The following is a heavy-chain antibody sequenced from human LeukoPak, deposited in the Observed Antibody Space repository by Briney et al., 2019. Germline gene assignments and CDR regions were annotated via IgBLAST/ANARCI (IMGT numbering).Heavy chain of an antibody. Sequence: TSETLSLTRTVSGGSISSYWSWVRRSPGKGLEWIGYIYFTGTTNYNPSLKSRLTISIDTSRNQFSLKLSSATAADTAIYYCVNGGSYLTKWGQGTLVTVSS. D-gene: IGHD3-10*01. CDR3: VNGGSYLTK. CDR2: IYFTGTT. V-gene: IGHV4-59*01. CDR1: GGSISSY. J-gene: IGHJ4*02.